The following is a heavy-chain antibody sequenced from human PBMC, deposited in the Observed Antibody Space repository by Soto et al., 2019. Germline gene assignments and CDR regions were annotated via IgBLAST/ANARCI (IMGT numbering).Heavy chain of an antibody. CDR1: GGSFSGYY. Sequence: QVQLQQWGAGLLKPSETLSLTRAVYGGSFSGYYWSWIRQPPGKGLEWIGEINHSGSTNYNPSLKSRVTISVDTSKNQFSLKLGSVTAADTAVYYCARRGGYYGGNRFSDYWGQGTLVTVSS. CDR3: ARRGGYYGGNRFSDY. V-gene: IGHV4-34*01. D-gene: IGHD1-26*01. J-gene: IGHJ4*02. CDR2: INHSGST.